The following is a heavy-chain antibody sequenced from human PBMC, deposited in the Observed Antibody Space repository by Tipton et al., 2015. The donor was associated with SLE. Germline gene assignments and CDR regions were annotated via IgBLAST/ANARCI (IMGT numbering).Heavy chain of an antibody. J-gene: IGHJ4*02. Sequence: TLSLTCTVSGGSVSSRDYYWGWIRQPPGKGLEWIGTVYYRGTSYSNPSHKSRVAISADTSKRQFSLKLSSVTAADTAVYYCATRGSSSWYFFDYWGQGTLVTVSS. CDR3: ATRGSSSWYFFDY. D-gene: IGHD6-13*01. CDR2: VYYRGTS. CDR1: GGSVSSRDYY. V-gene: IGHV4-39*07.